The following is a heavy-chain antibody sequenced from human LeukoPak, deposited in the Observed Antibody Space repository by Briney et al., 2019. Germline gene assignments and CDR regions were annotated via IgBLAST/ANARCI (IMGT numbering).Heavy chain of an antibody. CDR1: GFTFDDYA. CDR2: ISWNSGSI. J-gene: IGHJ4*02. CDR3: AKDHCSGGSCYCDY. D-gene: IGHD2-15*01. Sequence: GGSLRLSCAASGFTFDDYAMHWVRQAPGKGLEWVSGISWNSGSIGYADSVKGRFTISRDNAKNSLYLQMNCLRAEGTALYYCAKDHCSGGSCYCDYWGQGTLVTVSS. V-gene: IGHV3-9*01.